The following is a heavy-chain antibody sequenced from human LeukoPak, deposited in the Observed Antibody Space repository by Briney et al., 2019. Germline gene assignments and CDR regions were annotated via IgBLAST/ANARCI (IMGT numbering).Heavy chain of an antibody. D-gene: IGHD5-24*01. Sequence: GGSLRLSCAGSGFTFGRYWMSWVRQAPGKGLKWFSAISGSGSSTYYADSVKGRFTISRDNSKNKLYLQMNSLRAEDTALYYCAKRDGYNSNPLKDWGQGTLVTVSS. J-gene: IGHJ4*02. V-gene: IGHV3-23*01. CDR3: AKRDGYNSNPLKD. CDR2: ISGSGSST. CDR1: GFTFGRYW.